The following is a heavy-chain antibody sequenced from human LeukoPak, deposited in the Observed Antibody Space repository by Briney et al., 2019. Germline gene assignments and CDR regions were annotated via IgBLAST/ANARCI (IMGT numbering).Heavy chain of an antibody. D-gene: IGHD3-10*01. Sequence: GASVKVSCKASGYTFTSYDINWVRQATGQGLEWMGWINPNSGNTGYAQKFQGRVTITRNTSISTADMELSSMRSEDTAVYYCARRFGELLSHAFDIWGQGTMVTVSS. CDR2: INPNSGNT. V-gene: IGHV1-8*03. CDR1: GYTFTSYD. CDR3: ARRFGELLSHAFDI. J-gene: IGHJ3*02.